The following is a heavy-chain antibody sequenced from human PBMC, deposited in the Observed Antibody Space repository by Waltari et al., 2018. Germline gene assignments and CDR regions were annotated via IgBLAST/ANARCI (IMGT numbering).Heavy chain of an antibody. CDR3: ARGRATVPYYFDY. V-gene: IGHV4-39*07. CDR2: IYYSGST. Sequence: QLQLQESGPGLVKPSETLSLTCTVSGGSISSSSYYWGWIRQPPGKGLEWIGSIYYSGSTYYNPSLKSRVTISVDTSKNQFSLKLSSVTAADTAVYYCARGRATVPYYFDYWGQGTLVTVPS. J-gene: IGHJ4*02. D-gene: IGHD1-26*01. CDR1: GGSISSSSYY.